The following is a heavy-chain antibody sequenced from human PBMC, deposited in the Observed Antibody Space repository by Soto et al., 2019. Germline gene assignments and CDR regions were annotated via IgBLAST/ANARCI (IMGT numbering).Heavy chain of an antibody. Sequence: QVQLQESGPGLVKPWGTLSLTCAVSSGSISSSNWWSWVRQPPGKGLEWIGEIYHSGSTNYNPSLKSRLTISVDKSKNQFSLKLSSVTAADTAVYYCARAAGTYTFDYWGQGTLVTVSS. CDR1: SGSISSSNW. J-gene: IGHJ4*02. V-gene: IGHV4-4*02. CDR3: ARAAGTYTFDY. D-gene: IGHD2-2*02. CDR2: IYHSGST.